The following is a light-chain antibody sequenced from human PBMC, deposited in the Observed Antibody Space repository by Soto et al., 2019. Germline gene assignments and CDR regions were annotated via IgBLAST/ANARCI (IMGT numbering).Light chain of an antibody. Sequence: QAVVTQEPSLTVSPGGTVTLTCGSSTGAVTSGHYPYWFQQKPGQAPRTLIYDTTNKHSWTPARFSGSLPGGKAALTLAGAQTDDEADYYCLLSYSGTNWVFGGGTKLTVL. J-gene: IGLJ3*02. CDR2: DTT. V-gene: IGLV7-46*01. CDR1: TGAVTSGHY. CDR3: LLSYSGTNWV.